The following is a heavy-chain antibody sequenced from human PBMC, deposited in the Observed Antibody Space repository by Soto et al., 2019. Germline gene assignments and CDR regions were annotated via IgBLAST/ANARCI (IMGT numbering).Heavy chain of an antibody. CDR2: ICATSNHI. D-gene: IGHD3-3*01. CDR1: DFTFSTCS. CDR3: ARDSITIFGGGMDI. V-gene: IGHV3-21*01. J-gene: IGHJ6*02. Sequence: GGSLRLSCVASDFTFSTCSMNWVRLAPGTGQEWVAYICATSNHIYYADSSTGRFTISRDNAKSSLYLHMTSLRAEDTAVYFRARDSITIFGGGMDIWGQGTTVTVSS.